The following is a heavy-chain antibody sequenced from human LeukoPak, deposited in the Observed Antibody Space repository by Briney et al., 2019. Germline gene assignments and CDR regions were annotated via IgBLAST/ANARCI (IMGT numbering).Heavy chain of an antibody. V-gene: IGHV4-4*07. Sequence: PSWSLSLPWTVTGVSISSYYLSWIRQPAGKGLEWIGRIYTSGSTNYNASLKSRVSMSVDTSKKQFSLKLSSVTAADTAVFYCARENSGSYREFDYWGQGTLVIVSS. CDR3: ARENSGSYREFDY. CDR1: GVSISSYY. CDR2: IYTSGST. J-gene: IGHJ4*02. D-gene: IGHD1-26*01.